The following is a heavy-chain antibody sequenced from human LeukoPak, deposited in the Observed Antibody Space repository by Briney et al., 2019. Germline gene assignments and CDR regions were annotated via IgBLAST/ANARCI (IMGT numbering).Heavy chain of an antibody. CDR2: ISSSSSYI. J-gene: IGHJ4*02. CDR3: ARDHTDYDFWSGYPLHVYFDY. D-gene: IGHD3-3*01. CDR1: GFTFSSYS. V-gene: IGHV3-21*01. Sequence: PGGSLRLSCAASGFTFSSYSMNWVRQAPGKGLEWVSSISSSSSYIYYADSVKGRFTISRDNAKNSLYLQMNSLRAEDTAVYYCARDHTDYDFWSGYPLHVYFDYWGQGTLVTVSS.